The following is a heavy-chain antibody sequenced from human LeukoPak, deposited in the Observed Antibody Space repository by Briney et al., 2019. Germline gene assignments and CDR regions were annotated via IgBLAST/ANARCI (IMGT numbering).Heavy chain of an antibody. Sequence: ASVKVSCKASGYTFTSYYMHWVRQAPGQGLQWMGLINPSDGSTTYAQKFQGRVTMTRDMSTSTVYMELSRLRSDDTAVYYCARVRRYCSGGSCNWFDPWGQGTLVTVSS. V-gene: IGHV1-46*01. CDR1: GYTFTSYY. CDR2: INPSDGST. D-gene: IGHD2-15*01. J-gene: IGHJ5*02. CDR3: ARVRRYCSGGSCNWFDP.